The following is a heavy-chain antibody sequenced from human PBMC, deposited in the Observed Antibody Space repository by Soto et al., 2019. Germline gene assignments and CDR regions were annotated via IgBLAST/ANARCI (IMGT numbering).Heavy chain of an antibody. J-gene: IGHJ4*02. CDR2: ISYDGSNK. Sequence: PGGSLRLSCAASGFTFSSYAMHWVRQAPGKGLERVAVISYDGSNKYYADSVKGRFTISRDNSKNTLYLQMNSLRAEDTAVYYCALLDYYDSSVYYFDYWGQGTLVTVSS. V-gene: IGHV3-30-3*01. D-gene: IGHD3-22*01. CDR1: GFTFSSYA. CDR3: ALLDYYDSSVYYFDY.